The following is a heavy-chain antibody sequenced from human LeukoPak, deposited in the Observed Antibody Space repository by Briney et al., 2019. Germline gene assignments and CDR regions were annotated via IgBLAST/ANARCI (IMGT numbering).Heavy chain of an antibody. CDR2: IYYSGST. Sequence: PSETLSLTCTVSGGSISSYYWSWIRQPPGKGLAWIGHIYYSGSTNYNPSLKSRVTISVDTSKNQFSLKLGSVTAADTAVYYCARQASSGYSGSFYYGMDVWGQGTTVTVSS. CDR3: ARQASSGYSGSFYYGMDV. D-gene: IGHD3-22*01. J-gene: IGHJ6*02. V-gene: IGHV4-59*01. CDR1: GGSISSYY.